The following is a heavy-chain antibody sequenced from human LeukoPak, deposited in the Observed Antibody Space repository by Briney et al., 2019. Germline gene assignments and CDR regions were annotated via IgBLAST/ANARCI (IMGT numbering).Heavy chain of an antibody. CDR3: ARDPTQVYDSYGMDV. Sequence: GGSLRLSCAASGFTVSSNYMSWVRQAPGKGLEWVSVIYSGGSTYYADSVKGRFTISRDNSKNTLYLQMNSLRAEDTAVYYCARDPTQVYDSYGMDVWGQGTMVTVSS. CDR2: IYSGGST. J-gene: IGHJ6*02. V-gene: IGHV3-66*01. D-gene: IGHD3-16*01. CDR1: GFTVSSNY.